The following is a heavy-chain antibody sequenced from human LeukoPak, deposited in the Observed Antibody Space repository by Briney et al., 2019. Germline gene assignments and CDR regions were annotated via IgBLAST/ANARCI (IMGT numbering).Heavy chain of an antibody. CDR1: GGTFSSYA. Sequence: SVKVSCKASGGTFSSYAISWVRQAPGQGLEWMGRIIPIFGTANYAQKFQGRVTITTDESTSTAYMELSSLGSEDTAVYYCARDLTKYWYFDLWGRGTLVTVSS. CDR2: IIPIFGTA. J-gene: IGHJ2*01. V-gene: IGHV1-69*05. D-gene: IGHD1-14*01. CDR3: ARDLTKYWYFDL.